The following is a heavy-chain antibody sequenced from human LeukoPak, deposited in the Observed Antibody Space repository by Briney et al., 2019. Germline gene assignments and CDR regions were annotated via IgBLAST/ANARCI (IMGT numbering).Heavy chain of an antibody. CDR2: IYYSGST. D-gene: IGHD3-16*01. CDR3: AREGDSNWFDP. Sequence: SETLSLTCAVSGGSISSGGYSWSWIRQPPGKGLEWIGYIYYSGSTYYNPSLKSRVTISVDTSKNQFSLKLSSVTAADTAVYYCAREGDSNWFDPWGQEPWSPSPQ. CDR1: GGSISSGGYS. J-gene: IGHJ5*02. V-gene: IGHV4-30-2*05.